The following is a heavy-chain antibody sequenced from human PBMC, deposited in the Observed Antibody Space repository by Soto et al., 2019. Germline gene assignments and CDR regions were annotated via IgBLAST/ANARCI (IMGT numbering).Heavy chain of an antibody. CDR1: GFTFDNYA. J-gene: IGHJ5*02. CDR3: ARDVGTVARNLAS. D-gene: IGHD5-12*01. V-gene: IGHV3-9*01. CDR2: ISYSGVNI. Sequence: EVQLVESGGGLVQPGRSLRLSCAASGFTFDNYAMHWVRQAPGKGLEWVSGISYSGVNIGYADSVKGRFTISRDAAENSLFLQMNSLRAEDTALYYCARDVGTVARNLASWGQGTLVTVAS.